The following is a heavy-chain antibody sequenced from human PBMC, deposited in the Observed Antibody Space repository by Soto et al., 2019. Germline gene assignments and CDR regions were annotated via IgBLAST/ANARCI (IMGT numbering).Heavy chain of an antibody. CDR1: GFSLNTGGVG. CDR2: IYWDDDK. CDR3: AHTPFFGDKLDY. D-gene: IGHD2-21*01. Sequence: QITLKESGPTLVKPTQTLTLTCTFSGFSLNTGGVGVGWIRQPPGKALEWLAVIYWDDDKRYSPSLKSRHTISKDTSKNQVVLTMTNMDPVDTATYYCAHTPFFGDKLDYWGQGALVTVSS. J-gene: IGHJ4*02. V-gene: IGHV2-5*02.